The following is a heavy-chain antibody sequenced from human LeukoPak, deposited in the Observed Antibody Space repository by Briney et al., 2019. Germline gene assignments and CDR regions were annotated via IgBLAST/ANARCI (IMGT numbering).Heavy chain of an antibody. J-gene: IGHJ5*02. Sequence: PSETLSLTCAAYGGSFSGYYWSWIRQPPGKGLEWIGEINHSGSTNYNPSLKSRVTISVDTSKNQFSLKLSSVTAADTAVYYCARGHRHWFDPWGQGTLVTVSS. CDR3: ARGHRHWFDP. CDR1: GGSFSGYY. CDR2: INHSGST. V-gene: IGHV4-34*01.